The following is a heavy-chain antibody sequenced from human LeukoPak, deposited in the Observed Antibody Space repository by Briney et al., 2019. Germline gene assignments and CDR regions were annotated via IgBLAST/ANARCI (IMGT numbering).Heavy chain of an antibody. Sequence: SVKVSCKASGGSFNAYAISWVRQAPGQGLEWMGGIILIFGTSNYAQKLQGRVTISTDESTSTAYMEVSSLRSEDTAIYYCARGLDASMETAYDYWGQGTLVTVSS. V-gene: IGHV1-69*05. CDR2: IILIFGTS. CDR3: ARGLDASMETAYDY. CDR1: GGSFNAYA. D-gene: IGHD5-18*01. J-gene: IGHJ4*02.